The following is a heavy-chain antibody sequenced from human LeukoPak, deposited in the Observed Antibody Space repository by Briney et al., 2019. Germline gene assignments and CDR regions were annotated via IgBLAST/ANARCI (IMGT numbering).Heavy chain of an antibody. CDR2: ISVSGGST. D-gene: IGHD3-22*01. J-gene: IGHJ4*02. CDR1: GFTFSSYD. CDR3: AKDGSSGYYYSDY. V-gene: IGHV3-23*01. Sequence: PGGSLRLSCAASGFTFSSYDMSWVRQAPGKGLERVSVISVSGGSTTYADSVKGRFTISRDISKNTLYLQMNSLRAEDTAVYYCAKDGSSGYYYSDYWGQGTLVTVSS.